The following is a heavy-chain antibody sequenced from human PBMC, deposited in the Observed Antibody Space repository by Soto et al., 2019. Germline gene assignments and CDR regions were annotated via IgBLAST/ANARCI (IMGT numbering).Heavy chain of an antibody. D-gene: IGHD2-2*01. CDR2: IYPGDSDT. V-gene: IGHV5-51*01. Sequence: GESLKISCKGSGHSFTSYWIGWVRQMPGKGLEWMGIIYPGDSDTRYSPSFQGQVTISADKSISTAYLQWSSLKASDTAMYYCARRVYYCSSTSCYGNYMDVWGKGTTVTVSS. CDR1: GHSFTSYW. CDR3: ARRVYYCSSTSCYGNYMDV. J-gene: IGHJ6*03.